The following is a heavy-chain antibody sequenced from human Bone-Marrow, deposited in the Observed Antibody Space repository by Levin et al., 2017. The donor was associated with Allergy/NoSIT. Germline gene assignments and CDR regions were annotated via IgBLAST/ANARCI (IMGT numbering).Heavy chain of an antibody. V-gene: IGHV3-30*18. CDR2: ISYDGSNK. D-gene: IGHD5-18*01. J-gene: IGHJ4*02. CDR1: GFTFSSYG. CDR3: AKGSVRGYSYGYFY. Sequence: PGGSLRLSCAASGFTFSSYGMHWVRQAPGKGLEWVAVISYDGSNKYYADSVKGRFTISRDNSKNTLYLQMNSLRAEDTAVYYCAKGSVRGYSYGYFYWGQGTLVTVSS.